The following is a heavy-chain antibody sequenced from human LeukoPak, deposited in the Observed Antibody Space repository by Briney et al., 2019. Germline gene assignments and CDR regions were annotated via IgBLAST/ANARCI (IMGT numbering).Heavy chain of an antibody. CDR1: RFTFSSYW. CDR3: ARDMYYDSSGYWYY. V-gene: IGHV3-7*03. CDR2: IKQDGSEK. J-gene: IGHJ4*02. Sequence: GGSLRLSCAASRFTFSSYWMGWVRQAPGKGLEWVANIKQDGSEKYYVDSVKGRFTISRDNAKNSLYLQMNSLRAEDTAVYYCARDMYYDSSGYWYYWGQGTLVTVSS. D-gene: IGHD3-22*01.